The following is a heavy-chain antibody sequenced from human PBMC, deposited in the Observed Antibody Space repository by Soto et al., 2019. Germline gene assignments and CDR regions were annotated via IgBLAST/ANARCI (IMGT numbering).Heavy chain of an antibody. D-gene: IGHD3-10*01. V-gene: IGHV3-23*01. Sequence: SLRLSCAASGFTFSSYAMSWVRQAPGKGLEWVSAISGSGGSTYYADSVKGRFTISRDNSKNTLYLQMSSLRAEDTAVYYCAKEDRSSSHYGYYYYYGMDVWGQGTTVTVSS. CDR2: ISGSGGST. J-gene: IGHJ6*02. CDR3: AKEDRSSSHYGYYYYYGMDV. CDR1: GFTFSSYA.